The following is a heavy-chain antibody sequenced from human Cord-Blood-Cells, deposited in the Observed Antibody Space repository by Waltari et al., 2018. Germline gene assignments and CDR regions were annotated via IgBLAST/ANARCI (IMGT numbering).Heavy chain of an antibody. V-gene: IGHV4-59*01. Sequence: QVQLQESGPGLVKPSETLSLTCTVSGGSISSYYWSWIRQPPGKGLEWIGYIYYSGSTNYNPSLKSRVTISVDTSKNQFSLKLSSVTAADTAVYYCARVGRGYSYGYEYYFDYWGQGTLVTVSS. CDR2: IYYSGST. CDR1: GGSISSYY. D-gene: IGHD5-18*01. CDR3: ARVGRGYSYGYEYYFDY. J-gene: IGHJ4*02.